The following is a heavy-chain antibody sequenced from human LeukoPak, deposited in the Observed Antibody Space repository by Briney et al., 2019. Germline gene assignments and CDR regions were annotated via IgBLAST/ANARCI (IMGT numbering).Heavy chain of an antibody. D-gene: IGHD3-22*01. Sequence: GRSLRLSCAASGFTFSSYAMHWVRQAPGKGLEWVAVISYDGSNKYYADSVKGRFTISKDNSKNTLYLQMNSLRAEDTAVYYCAKDYYDSSGYYWEYFDYWGQGTLVAVSS. CDR1: GFTFSSYA. CDR3: AKDYYDSSGYYWEYFDY. J-gene: IGHJ4*02. V-gene: IGHV3-30*04. CDR2: ISYDGSNK.